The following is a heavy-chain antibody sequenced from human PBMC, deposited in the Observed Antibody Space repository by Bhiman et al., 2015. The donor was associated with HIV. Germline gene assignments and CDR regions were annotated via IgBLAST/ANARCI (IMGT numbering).Heavy chain of an antibody. V-gene: IGHV3-21*03. CDR2: ISSSSTYI. J-gene: IGHJ4*02. CDR3: AREPGGTTQGRFDY. D-gene: IGHD1-7*01. CDR1: GFTVSSTY. Sequence: EVQLVESGGGLVQPGGSLRLSCAASGFTVSSTYMSWVRQAPGKGLEWVSSISSSSTYIYYGDSVKGRFTISRDNAKNSLYLQMNSLRAEDTAVFYCAREPGGTTQGRFDYWGQGTLVTVSS.